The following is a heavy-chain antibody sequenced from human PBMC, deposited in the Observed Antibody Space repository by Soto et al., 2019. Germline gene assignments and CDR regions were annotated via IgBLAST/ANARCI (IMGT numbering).Heavy chain of an antibody. D-gene: IGHD5-18*01. CDR1: GGTFSNTA. Sequence: QVLLVQSGAEVKKPGSSVKVSCKASGGTFSNTAFIWVRQAPGQGLEWMGGIIPLFGRPNYAQKFQGRLMISADESASEAYMELNTLTSEDTAVYYCVTPAEGLDTAMLKGLAHWGQGTLLTVSS. J-gene: IGHJ4*02. CDR2: IIPLFGRP. V-gene: IGHV1-69*01. CDR3: VTPAEGLDTAMLKGLAH.